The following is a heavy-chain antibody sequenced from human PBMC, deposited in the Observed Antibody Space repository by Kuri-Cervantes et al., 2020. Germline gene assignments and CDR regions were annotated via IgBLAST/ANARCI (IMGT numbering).Heavy chain of an antibody. J-gene: IGHJ6*03. CDR3: ATLKVGYYYMDV. D-gene: IGHD1-26*01. Sequence: SQTLSLTCAASGFTFSTYSMNWVRQAPGKGLEWIGSIFYTGITYYNPSLKSRITISVDTSKNHFSLKLSSVTAADTAVYYCATLKVGYYYMDVWGKGTTVTVSS. V-gene: IGHV4-38-2*01. CDR1: GFTFSTYS. CDR2: IFYTGIT.